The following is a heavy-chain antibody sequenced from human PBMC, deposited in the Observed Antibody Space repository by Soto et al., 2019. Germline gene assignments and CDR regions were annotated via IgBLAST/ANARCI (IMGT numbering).Heavy chain of an antibody. CDR3: ASEHSSPDYCDGMDG. Sequence: QVQLVQSGAEVKKPGSSVKVSCKASEGTFTSYVITWVRQAPGQGLEWMGGIIPIFGTANYAQKFQGRVTISADESTSTVYMDLSSRRSEDTAVYYCASEHSSPDYCDGMDGWGQGTTVNVSS. J-gene: IGHJ6*02. D-gene: IGHD6-13*01. V-gene: IGHV1-69*01. CDR2: IIPIFGTA. CDR1: EGTFTSYV.